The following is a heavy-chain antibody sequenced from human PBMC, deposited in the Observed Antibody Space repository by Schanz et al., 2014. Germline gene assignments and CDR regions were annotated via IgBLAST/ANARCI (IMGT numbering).Heavy chain of an antibody. J-gene: IGHJ4*02. CDR2: ISYDGSNK. CDR1: GFTFRTYS. CDR3: ARWLTSAWALDY. Sequence: QVQLVESGGGVVQPGRSLRLSCAASGFTFRTYSMHWVRQAPGKGVEWVAVISYDGSNKYYADSVKGRFTISRDNSKNTLYLQLNSLRPEDTAVYSCARWLTSAWALDYWGQGTLVTVSS. D-gene: IGHD6-19*01. V-gene: IGHV3-30*04.